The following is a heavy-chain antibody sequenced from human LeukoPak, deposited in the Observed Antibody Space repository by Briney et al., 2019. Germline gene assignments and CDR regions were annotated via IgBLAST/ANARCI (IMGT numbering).Heavy chain of an antibody. CDR1: GGSISSTTHY. Sequence: SETLSLTCTVSGGSISSTTHYWGWIRQPPGKGLEWIGSIYYSGNTDYNPSLKSRVTISVDTSKNQFSLKLNSVTAADTAVYYCARHPKGYFSRCDPWGQGTLVTVSS. CDR2: IYYSGNT. J-gene: IGHJ5*02. CDR3: ARHPKGYFSRCDP. D-gene: IGHD2-15*01. V-gene: IGHV4-39*01.